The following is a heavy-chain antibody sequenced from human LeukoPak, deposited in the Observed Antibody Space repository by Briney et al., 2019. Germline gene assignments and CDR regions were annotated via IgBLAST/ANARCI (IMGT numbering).Heavy chain of an antibody. Sequence: SGPALVKPTQTLTLSCTFSGFSLSSRKMRVGWIGQPPGKGLEWLSRIDWDEDKFYRTAVKTRLTISKDASKNQVVLTMTNMDPVDTATYFCARSTYCGGDCPFDYWGQGTLVTVSS. CDR1: GFSLSSRKMR. CDR2: IDWDEDK. D-gene: IGHD2-21*02. V-gene: IGHV2-70*04. J-gene: IGHJ4*02. CDR3: ARSTYCGGDCPFDY.